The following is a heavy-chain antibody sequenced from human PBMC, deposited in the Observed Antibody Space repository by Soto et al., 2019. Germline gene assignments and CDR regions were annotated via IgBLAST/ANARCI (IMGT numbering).Heavy chain of an antibody. CDR2: INPNSGGT. CDR1: GYTCTGYY. J-gene: IGHJ5*02. CDR3: ARMKPVVRWSTPINGGWFEP. V-gene: IGHV1-2*02. Sequence: ASVKVSCKASGYTCTGYYMHWVRQAPGQVLEWMGWINPNSGGTNYAQKFQGRVTMTRDTSISTAYMELSRLRSDDTAVYYCARMKPVVRWSTPINGGWFEPWGQGTLLTLSS. D-gene: IGHD4-17*01.